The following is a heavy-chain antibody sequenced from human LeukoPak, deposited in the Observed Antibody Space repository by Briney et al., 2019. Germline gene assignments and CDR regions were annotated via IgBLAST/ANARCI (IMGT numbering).Heavy chain of an antibody. J-gene: IGHJ4*02. Sequence: GGPLRLPCEAPGSTLSSYAMRGVRQAPGKALEGVSGFSGGGGRTYYADSVKGRFTISRDNSKNTLYLQMNSLRAEDTAVYYCAKGRAVAGPFDYWGQGTLVTVSS. CDR1: GSTLSSYA. D-gene: IGHD6-19*01. V-gene: IGHV3-23*01. CDR2: FSGGGGRT. CDR3: AKGRAVAGPFDY.